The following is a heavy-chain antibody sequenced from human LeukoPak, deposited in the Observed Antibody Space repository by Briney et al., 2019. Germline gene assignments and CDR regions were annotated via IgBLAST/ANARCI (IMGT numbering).Heavy chain of an antibody. CDR3: VRVHSHSWYGSYFDY. V-gene: IGHV3-21*04. Sequence: GGSLRLPCAASGFTFSSYSMNGVRQAPGKGLEWVSPISSSSSYIYYADSVKGRLTISRDNAKNSLYLQMSSLNPEDTAVYYCVRVHSHSWYGSYFDYWGRGTLVTVSS. CDR2: ISSSSSYI. J-gene: IGHJ4*02. D-gene: IGHD6-13*01. CDR1: GFTFSSYS.